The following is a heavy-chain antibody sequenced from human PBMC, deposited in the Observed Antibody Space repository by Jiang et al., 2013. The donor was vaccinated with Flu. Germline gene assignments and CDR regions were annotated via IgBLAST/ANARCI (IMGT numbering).Heavy chain of an antibody. D-gene: IGHD1-26*01. CDR3: ARLVGGSVDS. CDR2: TYYRSRWYN. J-gene: IGHJ4*02. V-gene: IGHV6-1*01. CDR1: GDSVSSNSAA. Sequence: SQTLSLTCAISGDSVSSNSAAWNWIRQSPSRGLEWLGRTYYRSRWYNGYAASVKGRISINPDTSKNQFSLQLNSVTPEDTAIYYCARLVGGSVDSWGQGTLVTVSS.